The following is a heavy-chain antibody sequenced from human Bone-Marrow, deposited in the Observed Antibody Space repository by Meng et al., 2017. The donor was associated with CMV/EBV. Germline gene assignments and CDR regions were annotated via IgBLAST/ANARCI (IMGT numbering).Heavy chain of an antibody. CDR1: GFTFSQYG. D-gene: IGHD2-15*01. Sequence: GGSLRLSCAVSGFTFSQYGMHWVRQAPGKVLEWVAFIRYDGSDKHYADSVKGRFTISRDNSKNPLYLQMNSLRPEDTAVYYCAKDSSRYGSAGSCYPGWCDPCGQGTLVTVSS. V-gene: IGHV3-30*02. J-gene: IGHJ5*02. CDR3: AKDSSRYGSAGSCYPGWCDP. CDR2: IRYDGSDK.